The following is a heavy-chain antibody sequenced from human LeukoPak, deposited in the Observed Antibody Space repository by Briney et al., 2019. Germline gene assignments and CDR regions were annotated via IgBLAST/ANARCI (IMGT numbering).Heavy chain of an antibody. CDR1: GYTFTSYY. CDR3: ARVSGYDFLGVEFDP. V-gene: IGHV1-46*01. J-gene: IGHJ5*02. CDR2: INPRGGST. Sequence: ASGKVSCKASGYTFTSYYMHWVRQAPGQGLEWMGLINPRGGSTSYAQKFQGRVTMTRDTSTSTVYMELSSLRSEDTAVYYCARVSGYDFLGVEFDPWGQGTLVTVSS. D-gene: IGHD5-12*01.